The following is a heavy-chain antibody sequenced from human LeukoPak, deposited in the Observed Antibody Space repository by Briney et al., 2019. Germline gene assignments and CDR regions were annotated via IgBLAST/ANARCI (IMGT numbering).Heavy chain of an antibody. CDR2: ISYDGSDK. J-gene: IGHJ4*02. CDR3: AKDQRMYNYAPFDY. D-gene: IGHD1-1*01. CDR1: GFTFSSYG. Sequence: GRSLRLSCAASGFTFSSYGMHWVRQAPGRGLEWVAVISYDGSDKYYADSVKGRLTISRDNSKNTLYLRMSSLRVEDTAVYYCAKDQRMYNYAPFDYWGQGTLVTVSS. V-gene: IGHV3-30*18.